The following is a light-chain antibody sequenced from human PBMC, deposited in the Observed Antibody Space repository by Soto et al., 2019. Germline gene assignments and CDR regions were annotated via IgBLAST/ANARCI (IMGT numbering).Light chain of an antibody. CDR3: QHYNTYSAG. J-gene: IGKJ1*01. CDR2: KAS. CDR1: QTISSW. V-gene: IGKV1-5*03. Sequence: DIQMTQSHSTLSGSVGDRVTITCRASQTISSWLAWYQQKPGKAPKLLIYKASTLKSGVPSRFSGSGSGTEFTSTISSLQPDYFTTYYCQHYNTYSAGFGQGTNVDI.